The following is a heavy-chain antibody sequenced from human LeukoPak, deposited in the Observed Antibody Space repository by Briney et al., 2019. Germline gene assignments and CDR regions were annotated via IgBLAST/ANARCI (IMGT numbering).Heavy chain of an antibody. V-gene: IGHV1-69*05. Sequence: GASVKVSCKASGDTLSTYAKLGATGPGQGLEWMGGSNPIIGTVNYAQKLQGRVTITTDESTSTAYMELSSLRFDDTAVYYCARGVENYDLDVWGKGTTVIVSS. CDR3: ARGVENYDLDV. J-gene: IGHJ6*04. CDR1: GDTLSTYA. CDR2: SNPIIGTV. D-gene: IGHD2-15*01.